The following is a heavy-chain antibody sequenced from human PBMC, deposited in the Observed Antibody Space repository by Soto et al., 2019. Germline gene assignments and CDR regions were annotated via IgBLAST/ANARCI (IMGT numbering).Heavy chain of an antibody. CDR3: ARRYGYAFDI. J-gene: IGHJ3*02. D-gene: IGHD4-17*01. CDR1: GCSISSYY. V-gene: IGHV4-59*01. Sequence: NPSETLSLTCTVSGCSISSYYWSWIRQPPGKGLEWIGYIYYSGSTNYNPSLKSRVTISVDTSKHQFPLKLSSVTAADTAVYYCARRYGYAFDIWGQGTMVTVSS. CDR2: IYYSGST.